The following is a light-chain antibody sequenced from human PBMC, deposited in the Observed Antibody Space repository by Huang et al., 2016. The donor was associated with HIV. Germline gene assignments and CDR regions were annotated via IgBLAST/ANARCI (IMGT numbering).Light chain of an antibody. Sequence: DIQMTQSPASRSASVGDRVTITCRATQSISKYENWYQQKPGKAPTLLIYGASTLQSGVPSRFSGSGSGTDFTLTISSLQPEDFTTYYCQQSYNTPPTFGQGTKVEI. CDR3: QQSYNTPPT. CDR2: GAS. J-gene: IGKJ1*01. CDR1: QSISKY. V-gene: IGKV1-39*01.